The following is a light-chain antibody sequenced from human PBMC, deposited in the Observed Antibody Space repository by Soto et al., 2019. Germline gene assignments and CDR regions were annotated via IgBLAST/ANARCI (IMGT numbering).Light chain of an antibody. CDR3: AAWDDSLTDYV. CDR1: SSNIGRNT. V-gene: IGLV1-44*01. J-gene: IGLJ1*01. Sequence: QSVLTQAPSASETPGQRDTISCSGGSSNIGRNTVNWYQQLPGTAPKLLIYSNNRRPSGVPDRFSGSKSGTSASLAISGLQSEDEADYYCAAWDDSLTDYVFGTGTKLTVL. CDR2: SNN.